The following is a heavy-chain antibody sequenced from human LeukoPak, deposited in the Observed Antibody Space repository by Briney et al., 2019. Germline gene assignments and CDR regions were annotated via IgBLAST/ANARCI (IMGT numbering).Heavy chain of an antibody. CDR1: GFTFDDYA. D-gene: IGHD2-2*03. CDR3: ARDRLDDYFDY. Sequence: GGSLRLSCAASGFTFDDYAMHWVRQAPGKGLEWVSGISWNSGSIGYADSVKGRFTISRDNAKNSLYLQMNSLRAEDTAVYYCARDRLDDYFDYWGQGTLVTVSS. V-gene: IGHV3-9*01. J-gene: IGHJ4*02. CDR2: ISWNSGSI.